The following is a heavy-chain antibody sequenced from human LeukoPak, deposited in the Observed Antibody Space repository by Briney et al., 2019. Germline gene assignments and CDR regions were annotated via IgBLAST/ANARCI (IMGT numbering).Heavy chain of an antibody. V-gene: IGHV4-39*01. CDR3: ARITDRTIFGEIMHGFDI. Sequence: SETLSLTCTVSGDSINNNNYYWGWVRQPPGKGLEWVGNIYYNGRTYYSPSLKSRGTISVDTSNNQFSLRLSSVTAADTAVYYCARITDRTIFGEIMHGFDIWGQGTPVTVSS. D-gene: IGHD3-3*01. CDR1: GDSINNNNYY. J-gene: IGHJ3*02. CDR2: IYYNGRT.